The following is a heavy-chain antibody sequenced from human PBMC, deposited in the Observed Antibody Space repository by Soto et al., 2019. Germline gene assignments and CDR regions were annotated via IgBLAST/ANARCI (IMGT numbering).Heavy chain of an antibody. V-gene: IGHV3-23*01. J-gene: IGHJ4*02. Sequence: EVQLLESGGGLVQPGGSLRLSCAASGFTFSSYAMSWVRQAPGKGLEWVSAISGSGGSTYYADSVKGRFTISRDNSKNTLYLQMNSLRAEDTAVYYCAKDSDSSGLYSMATSTPYYFDYWGQGTLVTVSS. D-gene: IGHD6-19*01. CDR1: GFTFSSYA. CDR3: AKDSDSSGLYSMATSTPYYFDY. CDR2: ISGSGGST.